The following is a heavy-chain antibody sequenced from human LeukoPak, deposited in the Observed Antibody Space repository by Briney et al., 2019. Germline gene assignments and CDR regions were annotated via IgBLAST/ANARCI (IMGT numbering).Heavy chain of an antibody. CDR1: GFTFSSYW. Sequence: PGGSLRLSCAASGFTFSSYWMSWVRQAPGKGVEWVANIKQDGSEKYYVDSVKGRFTISRDNAKNSLYLQMNSLRAEDTAVYYCARERDYYGSGSKYNWFDPWGQGTLVTVSS. CDR3: ARERDYYGSGSKYNWFDP. CDR2: IKQDGSEK. V-gene: IGHV3-7*01. J-gene: IGHJ5*02. D-gene: IGHD3-10*01.